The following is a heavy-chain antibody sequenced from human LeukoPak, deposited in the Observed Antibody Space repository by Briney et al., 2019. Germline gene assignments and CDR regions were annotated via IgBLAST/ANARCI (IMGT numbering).Heavy chain of an antibody. V-gene: IGHV3-74*01. D-gene: IGHD1-26*01. J-gene: IGHJ3*01. CDR3: ARVIGWDEPFDL. CDR1: GFTLSNFW. CDR2: INTDGSST. Sequence: GGSLRLSCSASGFTLSNFWIHWVRQAPGKGLVWVSRINTDGSSTNYADSVKGRFAVSRDNAKNTLYLQMNSLRVEDTVVYYCARVIGWDEPFDLWGQGTMVTVSS.